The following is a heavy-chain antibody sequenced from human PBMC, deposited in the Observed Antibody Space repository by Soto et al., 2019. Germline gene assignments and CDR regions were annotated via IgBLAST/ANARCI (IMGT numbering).Heavy chain of an antibody. CDR2: VSDSGGTT. Sequence: PAGSLRLSCAASGFTFSTYAMSWVRQAPGKGLEWVSGVSDSGGTTYYADSVKGRFTISRDNSKNTLYLQMNSLRGEDTAVYYCAQRGGSGYYGAFDYWGQGTLVTVSS. D-gene: IGHD3-22*01. V-gene: IGHV3-23*01. CDR1: GFTFSTYA. J-gene: IGHJ4*02. CDR3: AQRGGSGYYGAFDY.